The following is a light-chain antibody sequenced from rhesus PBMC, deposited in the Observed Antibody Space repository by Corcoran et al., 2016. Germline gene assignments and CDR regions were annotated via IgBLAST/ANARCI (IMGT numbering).Light chain of an antibody. CDR2: VVS. CDR1: NNAIYNYND. Sequence: QSALTQPRSVSKSLGQSVTISCAGINNAIYNYNDISWYQQHSGPAPRLLIHVVSKRPSGVSDRFSGSKSGDTASLTISGLLAEDEADYYCCLSGNGNTYIFGAGTRLTVL. CDR3: CLSGNGNTYI. J-gene: IGLJ1*01. V-gene: IGLV2S9*01.